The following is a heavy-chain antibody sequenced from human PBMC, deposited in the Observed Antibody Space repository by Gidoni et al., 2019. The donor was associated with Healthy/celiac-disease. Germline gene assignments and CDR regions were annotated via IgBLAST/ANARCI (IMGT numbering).Heavy chain of an antibody. J-gene: IGHJ4*02. CDR3: ARDPIVVVTAIRFSYYFDY. D-gene: IGHD2-21*02. CDR2: RSYDGSNK. Sequence: VQLVESGGGVVQPGRSLRLSCAASGFTFGSYAMHWVRQAPGKGLEWVAVRSYDGSNKYYADSVKGRFTISRDNSKNTLYLQMNSLRAEDTAVYYCARDPIVVVTAIRFSYYFDYWGQGTLVTVSS. V-gene: IGHV3-30-3*01. CDR1: GFTFGSYA.